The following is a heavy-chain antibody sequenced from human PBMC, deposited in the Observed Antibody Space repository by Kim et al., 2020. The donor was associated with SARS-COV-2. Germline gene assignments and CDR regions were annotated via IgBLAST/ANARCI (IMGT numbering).Heavy chain of an antibody. CDR3: ARGDSVP. V-gene: IGHV3-74*01. Sequence: GGSLRLSCTASGFTFSSYWMHWVRQAPGEGLVWVSRINSDASSTFYADSVKGRFTISRDNAKNTLYLQMNSLRAGDTAVYYCARGDSVPWGQGTLVTVS. D-gene: IGHD3-22*01. CDR1: GFTFSSYW. CDR2: INSDASST. J-gene: IGHJ5*02.